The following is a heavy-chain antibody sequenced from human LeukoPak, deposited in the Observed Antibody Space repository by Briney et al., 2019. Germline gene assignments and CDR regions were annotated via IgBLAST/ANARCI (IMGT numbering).Heavy chain of an antibody. CDR2: IYTSGST. CDR1: GGSISSYY. J-gene: IGHJ4*02. V-gene: IGHV4-4*07. CDR3: ARAITMVRGVLYYFDY. D-gene: IGHD3-10*01. Sequence: SETLSLTCTVSGGSISSYYWSWVRQPAGKGLEWIGRIYTSGSTNYNPSLKSRVTMSVDTSKNQFSLKLSSVTAADTAVYYCARAITMVRGVLYYFDYWGQGTLVTVSS.